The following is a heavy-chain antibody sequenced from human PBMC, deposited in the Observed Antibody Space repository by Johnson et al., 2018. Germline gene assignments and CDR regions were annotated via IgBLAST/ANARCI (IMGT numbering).Heavy chain of an antibody. V-gene: IGHV3-23*05. D-gene: IGHD5-24*01. J-gene: IGHJ3*01. Sequence: VQLQESGGGLVQPGGSLRLSCTGSGFTFSSYALTWVRQAPGEGLEWVSTLGADGTITHYRDSVTGRFTISRDNSKTTLYLQMNSLRAEDTAVYYCAKGPKDGYNHAWSFDLWGQGSMVTVSS. CDR2: LGADGTIT. CDR3: AKGPKDGYNHAWSFDL. CDR1: GFTFSSYA.